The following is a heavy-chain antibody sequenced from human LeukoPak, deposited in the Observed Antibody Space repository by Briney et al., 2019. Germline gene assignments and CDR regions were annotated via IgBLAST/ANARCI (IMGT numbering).Heavy chain of an antibody. D-gene: IGHD3-10*01. CDR2: ISSSSSYI. V-gene: IGHV3-21*01. CDR1: GFTFSSYS. J-gene: IGHJ5*02. Sequence: GSLRLSCAASGFTFSSYSMNWVRQAPGKGLEWVSSISSSSSYIYYADSVKGRFTISRDNAKNSLYLQMNSLRAEDTAVYYCARDYYGSGSYSWFDPWGQGTLVTVSS. CDR3: ARDYYGSGSYSWFDP.